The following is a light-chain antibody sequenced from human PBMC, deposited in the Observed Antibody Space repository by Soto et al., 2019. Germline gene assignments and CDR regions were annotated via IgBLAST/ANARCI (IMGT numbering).Light chain of an antibody. Sequence: SYELTQPPSVSVSPGQTASIPCSGDKLGDKYTCWYQQKPGQSPVLVIYQHSQRPSGIPERFSGSNSGNTATLTISGTQAMDEADYYCQAWDSSTDVVFGGGTKVTVL. CDR3: QAWDSSTDVV. V-gene: IGLV3-1*01. CDR1: KLGDKY. J-gene: IGLJ2*01. CDR2: QHS.